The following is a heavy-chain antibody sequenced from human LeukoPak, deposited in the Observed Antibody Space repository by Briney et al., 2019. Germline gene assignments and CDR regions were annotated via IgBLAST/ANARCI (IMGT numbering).Heavy chain of an antibody. CDR2: ITDSGNTI. Sequence: GGSLRLSCPASGFTFSDYNMNWVRQAPGKGLEWVSYITDSGNTIHYADSVKGRFTISRDNAKNSLYLQMNSLRAEDTAVYYCARSIGLTGGGVDVWGQGTTVTVSS. D-gene: IGHD3-9*01. J-gene: IGHJ6*02. V-gene: IGHV3-11*01. CDR3: ARSIGLTGGGVDV. CDR1: GFTFSDYN.